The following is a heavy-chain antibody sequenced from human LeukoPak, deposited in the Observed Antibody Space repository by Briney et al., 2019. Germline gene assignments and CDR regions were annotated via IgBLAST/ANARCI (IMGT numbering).Heavy chain of an antibody. Sequence: ASVKVSCKASGYTFTSYGISWVRRAPGQGLEWMGWISAYNGNTNYAQKLQGRVTMTTDTSTSTAYMELRSLRSDDTAVYYCARSGDYSSGWYLMDYYGMDVWGQGTTVTVSS. CDR1: GYTFTSYG. V-gene: IGHV1-18*01. D-gene: IGHD6-19*01. CDR2: ISAYNGNT. J-gene: IGHJ6*02. CDR3: ARSGDYSSGWYLMDYYGMDV.